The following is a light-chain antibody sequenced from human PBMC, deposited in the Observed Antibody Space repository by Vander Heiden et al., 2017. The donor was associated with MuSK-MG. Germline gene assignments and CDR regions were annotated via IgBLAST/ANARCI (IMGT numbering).Light chain of an antibody. V-gene: IGKV3-20*01. CDR1: QSVRSTY. CDR3: QQYAGSPPMYT. J-gene: IGKJ2*01. CDR2: GAS. Sequence: IVLTQSPGTLFLSPGERATLSCRASQSVRSTYLAWYQQKPGQAPRLLIYGASGRATGIPDRFSGSGSGTDFTLTITRLEPEDFAVYYCQQYAGSPPMYTFGQGTKLQIK.